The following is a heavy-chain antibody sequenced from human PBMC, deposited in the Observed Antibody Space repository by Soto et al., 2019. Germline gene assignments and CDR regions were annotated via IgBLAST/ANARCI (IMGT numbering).Heavy chain of an antibody. J-gene: IGHJ5*02. V-gene: IGHV1-69*01. Sequence: QVQLVQSGAEVKKPGSSVKVSCKASGGTFSSYAISWVRQAPGQGLEWMGGIIPIFGTANYAQKFQGRVTITADESTSTAYMELSSLRSEDTDVYYCATRGTTFYDSSGYRWFDPWGQGTLVTVSS. CDR3: ATRGTTFYDSSGYRWFDP. CDR1: GGTFSSYA. CDR2: IIPIFGTA. D-gene: IGHD3-22*01.